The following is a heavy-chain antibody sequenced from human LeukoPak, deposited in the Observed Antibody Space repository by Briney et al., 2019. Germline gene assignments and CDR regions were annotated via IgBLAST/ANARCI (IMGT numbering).Heavy chain of an antibody. J-gene: IGHJ4*02. Sequence: GASVKVSCKASGYTFTSYYMHWVRQAPGQGLEWMGIINPSGGSTSYAQKFQGRVTMTRDTSTSTVYMELSSLRSEDTAVYYCARDQGGSGYDFWALGYWGQGTLVTVSS. V-gene: IGHV1-46*01. CDR3: ARDQGGSGYDFWALGY. D-gene: IGHD5-12*01. CDR2: INPSGGST. CDR1: GYTFTSYY.